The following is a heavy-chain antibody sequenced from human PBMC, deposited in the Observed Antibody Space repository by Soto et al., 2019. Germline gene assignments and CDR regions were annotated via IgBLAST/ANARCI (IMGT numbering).Heavy chain of an antibody. CDR3: ALKLGSSDYYYDYMDV. V-gene: IGHV3-23*01. CDR2: ISGSGGST. CDR1: GFTFSSYA. D-gene: IGHD6-6*01. Sequence: EVQLLESGGGWVQPGGSLRLSCAASGFTFSSYAMIWVRQAPGQGLEWVSAISGSGGSTYYADAVKGRFTISRDNSKNTLYLPMNSMRAEDTAVDYCALKLGSSDYYYDYMDVWGKGTTVTVSS. J-gene: IGHJ6*03.